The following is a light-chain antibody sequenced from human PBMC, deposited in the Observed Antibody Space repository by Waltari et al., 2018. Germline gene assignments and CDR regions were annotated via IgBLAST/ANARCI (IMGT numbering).Light chain of an antibody. V-gene: IGKV1-6*01. CDR3: LQDYNYPRT. J-gene: IGKJ2*01. CDR1: QGIRND. CDR2: AAS. Sequence: AIQMTQSPSSLSASVGARVTITCRASQGIRNDLGWYQQKPGKAPKLLIYAASRLQSGVPSRFSGSGSATDFTLTISSLQPEDFATYYCLQDYNYPRTFGQGTKLEIK.